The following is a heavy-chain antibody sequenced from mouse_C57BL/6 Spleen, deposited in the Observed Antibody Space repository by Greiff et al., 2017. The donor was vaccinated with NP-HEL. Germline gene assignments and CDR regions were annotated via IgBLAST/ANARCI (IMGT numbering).Heavy chain of an antibody. CDR1: GYTFTSYW. D-gene: IGHD1-1*01. Sequence: QVQLQQPGAELVKPGASVKMSCKASGYTFTSYWITWVKQRPGQGLEWIGDIYPGSGSTNYNEKFKSKATLTVDTSSSTAYMQLSSLTSEDSAVYYCARGFITTVVADAYWGQGTLVTVSA. CDR2: IYPGSGST. J-gene: IGHJ3*01. CDR3: ARGFITTVVADAY. V-gene: IGHV1-55*01.